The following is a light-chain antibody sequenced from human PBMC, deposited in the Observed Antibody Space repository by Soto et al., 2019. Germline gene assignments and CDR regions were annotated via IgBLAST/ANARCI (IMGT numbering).Light chain of an antibody. Sequence: DIQMTQSPSTLSASAGARVTITCRASQTISSWLAWYQQKTGKAPQLMIYHASSLESGVPSRFSGSVSGTDFTLTLHSLQPEDCATYYGQQADSFPLTFGGVTKVDIK. CDR3: QQADSFPLT. V-gene: IGKV1-5*01. CDR1: QTISSW. CDR2: HAS. J-gene: IGKJ4*01.